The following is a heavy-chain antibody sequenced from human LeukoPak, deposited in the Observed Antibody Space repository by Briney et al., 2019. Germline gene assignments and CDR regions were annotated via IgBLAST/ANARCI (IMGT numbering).Heavy chain of an antibody. V-gene: IGHV4-39*07. Sequence: NPSETLSLTCTVSGGSISTSSYYWGWVRQPPGKGLEWIGNIFYSGSTYYNPSLKSRVTMSVDTSKNQFSLKLNSVTAADTAVYYCTRVRLKVARLWFDPWGQGTLVTVSS. J-gene: IGHJ5*02. CDR3: TRVRLKVARLWFDP. CDR2: IFYSGST. D-gene: IGHD5-12*01. CDR1: GGSISTSSYY.